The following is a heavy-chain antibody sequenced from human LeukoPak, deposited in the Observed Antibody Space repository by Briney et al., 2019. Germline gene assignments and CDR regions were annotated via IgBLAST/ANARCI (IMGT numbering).Heavy chain of an antibody. Sequence: ASVKVSCKASGYTFTSYGISWVRQAPGQGLEWMGGISAYNGNTNYAQKLQGRVTMTTDTSTSTAYMELRSLRSDDTAVYYCARSRDPYSSSWSTHYFDYWGQGTLVTVSS. CDR1: GYTFTSYG. CDR3: ARSRDPYSSSWSTHYFDY. J-gene: IGHJ4*02. CDR2: ISAYNGNT. D-gene: IGHD6-13*01. V-gene: IGHV1-18*01.